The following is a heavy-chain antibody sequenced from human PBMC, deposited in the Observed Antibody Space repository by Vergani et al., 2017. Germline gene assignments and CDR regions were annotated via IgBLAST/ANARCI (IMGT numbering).Heavy chain of an antibody. D-gene: IGHD1-1*01. J-gene: IGHJ4*02. CDR3: ARHTAYTDS. Sequence: VELVQSGPEMRQPGASLKIPCKGSEYSFGNYWIGWVRQMPGKGLEWMGIIYPADSDTGYSPSFQGEVTISADKSISTAFRQWDSLKASDTGLYYCARHTAYTDSWGQGNLVTVSS. V-gene: IGHV5-51*01. CDR1: EYSFGNYW. CDR2: IYPADSDT.